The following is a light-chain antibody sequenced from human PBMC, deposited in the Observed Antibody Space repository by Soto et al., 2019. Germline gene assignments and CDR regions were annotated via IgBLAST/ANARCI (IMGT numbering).Light chain of an antibody. CDR2: RNN. V-gene: IGLV1-47*01. Sequence: QPVLTQPPSASGTPGQRVTISCSGSSSSIGSNNVYWYHQLPGTAPKLLIYRNNQRPSGVPDRFSGSKSGTSASLAISGLRSEDEADYYCAAWDDSVSGYVFGTGTKLTVL. J-gene: IGLJ1*01. CDR3: AAWDDSVSGYV. CDR1: SSSIGSNN.